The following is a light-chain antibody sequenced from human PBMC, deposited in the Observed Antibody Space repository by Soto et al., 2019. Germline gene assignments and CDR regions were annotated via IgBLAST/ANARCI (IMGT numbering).Light chain of an antibody. V-gene: IGLV2-14*01. CDR2: EVS. CDR3: SSYTSSTLVYV. J-gene: IGLJ1*01. CDR1: SSDVGGYNY. Sequence: QSALTQPASVSGSPGQSITISCTGTSSDVGGYNYVSWYQQHPGKAPKLMIYEVSNRPSGVSNRFSGSKSGNTASLTISGLQAEDEADYYCSSYTSSTLVYVFGTGTKVTVL.